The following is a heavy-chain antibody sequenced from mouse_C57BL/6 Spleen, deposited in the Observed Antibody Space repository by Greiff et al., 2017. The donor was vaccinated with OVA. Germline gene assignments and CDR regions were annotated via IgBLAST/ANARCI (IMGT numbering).Heavy chain of an antibody. J-gene: IGHJ2*01. V-gene: IGHV3-1*01. Sequence: EVKLMESGPGMVKPSQSLSLTCTVTGYSITSGYDWHWIRHFPGNKLEWMGYISYSGSTNYNPSLKSRISITHDTSKNHFFLKLNSVTTEDTATYYCARGRGYSNYVDYFDYWGQGTTLTVSS. CDR3: ARGRGYSNYVDYFDY. CDR1: GYSITSGYD. D-gene: IGHD2-5*01. CDR2: ISYSGST.